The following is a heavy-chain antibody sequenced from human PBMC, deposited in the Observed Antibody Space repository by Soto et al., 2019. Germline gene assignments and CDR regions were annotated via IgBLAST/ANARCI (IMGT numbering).Heavy chain of an antibody. CDR1: GGTLRNHA. CDR3: AGTVEIPYYHGMDV. CDR2: IIPIFGSP. D-gene: IGHD4-4*01. Sequence: QVQLVQSGAEVKKPGSSVRVSCKDSGGTLRNHAINWVRQAPGQGLEWMGGIIPIFGSPNYAQKFQGRVTITADESSITAYMELSSLRYEDTAVYCCAGTVEIPYYHGMDVWGQGTTVTVSS. V-gene: IGHV1-69*01. J-gene: IGHJ6*02.